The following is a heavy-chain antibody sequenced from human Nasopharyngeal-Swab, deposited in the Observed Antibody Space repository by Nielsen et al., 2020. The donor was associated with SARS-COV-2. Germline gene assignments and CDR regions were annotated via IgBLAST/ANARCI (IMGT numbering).Heavy chain of an antibody. Sequence: VRQAPGKGLEWVSLISGDGDGASYRDSVKGRFTISRENNKNSLYLQMNSLTVEDTALYYCAKPFWSGYYSGDSFDFWGQGTMVTVSS. CDR2: ISGDGDGA. V-gene: IGHV3-43*02. J-gene: IGHJ3*01. D-gene: IGHD3-3*01. CDR3: AKPFWSGYYSGDSFDF.